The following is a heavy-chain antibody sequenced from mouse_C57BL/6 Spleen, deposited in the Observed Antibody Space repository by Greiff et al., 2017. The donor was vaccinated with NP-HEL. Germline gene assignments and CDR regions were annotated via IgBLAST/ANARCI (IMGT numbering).Heavy chain of an antibody. D-gene: IGHD2-1*01. CDR1: GFNFNDYY. J-gene: IGHJ4*01. V-gene: IGHV14-1*01. Sequence: VQLQQSGAELVRPGASVKLSCTASGFNFNDYYMHWVKQRPEQGLEWIGRIDPEDGDTEYSPKFQGKATMTADTSSNTAYLQLSSLTSEDTAVYYCTTGGNNPHYAMDYWGQGTSVTVSS. CDR2: IDPEDGDT. CDR3: TTGGNNPHYAMDY.